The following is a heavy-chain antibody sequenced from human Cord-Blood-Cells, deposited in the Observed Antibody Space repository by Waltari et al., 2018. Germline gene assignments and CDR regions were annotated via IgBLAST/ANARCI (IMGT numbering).Heavy chain of an antibody. CDR1: GGSVSSGSYY. Sequence: QVQLQESGPGLVKPSETLSLTCTVSGGSVSSGSYYWRWIRQPPGKGLEWIGYIYYSGSTNYNPSLKSRVTISVDTSKNQFSLKLSSVTAADTVVYYCARDSGNWYFDLWGRGTLVTVSS. CDR2: IYYSGST. J-gene: IGHJ2*01. V-gene: IGHV4-61*01. CDR3: ARDSGNWYFDL. D-gene: IGHD1-26*01.